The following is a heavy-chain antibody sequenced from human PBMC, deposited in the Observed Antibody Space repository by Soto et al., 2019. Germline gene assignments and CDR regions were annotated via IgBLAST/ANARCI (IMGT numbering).Heavy chain of an antibody. V-gene: IGHV3-23*01. CDR1: GFTFGTTD. J-gene: IGHJ5*02. CDR3: VRNWGWFNT. D-gene: IGHD3-16*01. Sequence: QLLQSGGGLVQPGGSLTLSCAASGFTFGTTDMSWVRQAPGEGLEWVSTIDGSGGITYYADTVKGRFTISRDNSRKTMYLKIISLRGDDTDLYYCVRNWGWFNTWGQGALVTVSS. CDR2: IDGSGGIT.